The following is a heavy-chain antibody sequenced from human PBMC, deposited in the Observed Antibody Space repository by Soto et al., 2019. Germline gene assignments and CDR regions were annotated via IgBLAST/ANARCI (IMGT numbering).Heavy chain of an antibody. CDR2: ISGSGGST. CDR1: GFTFSSYA. J-gene: IGHJ3*02. D-gene: IGHD1-26*01. Sequence: GGSLRLSCAASGFTFSSYAMSWVRQAPGKGLEWVSAISGSGGSTYYADSLKGRFTISRDNSKNTLYLQMNSLRAEDTAVYYCAKTLVRIVGTTGHAFDIWGQGTMVTVSS. CDR3: AKTLVRIVGTTGHAFDI. V-gene: IGHV3-23*01.